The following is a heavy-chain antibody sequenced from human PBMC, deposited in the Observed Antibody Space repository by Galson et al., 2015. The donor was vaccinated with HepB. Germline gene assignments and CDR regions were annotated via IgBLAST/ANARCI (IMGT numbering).Heavy chain of an antibody. CDR2: ISAHNGNT. D-gene: IGHD1-26*01. J-gene: IGHJ4*02. CDR1: GYTFTSYD. V-gene: IGHV1-18*01. CDR3: AKGGSEEWEPPGDFDY. Sequence: SVKVSCKASGYTFTSYDISWVRQAPGQGLEWMGWISAHNGNTNYAQKLQGRVTMTTDTSTTTAYMELRSLRSDDTAVYYCAKGGSEEWEPPGDFDYWGQGTLVTVSS.